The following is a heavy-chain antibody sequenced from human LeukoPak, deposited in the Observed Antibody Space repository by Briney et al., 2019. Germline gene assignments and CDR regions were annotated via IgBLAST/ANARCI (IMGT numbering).Heavy chain of an antibody. CDR3: ARGLRYFDWLDYFDY. J-gene: IGHJ4*02. Sequence: SETLSLTCTVSGGSISSSSYYWGWIRQPPGKGLEWIGSIYYSGSTYYNPSLKSRVTISVDTSKNQFSLKLSSVTAADTAVYYCARGLRYFDWLDYFDYWGQGTLVTVSS. D-gene: IGHD3-9*01. V-gene: IGHV4-39*07. CDR2: IYYSGST. CDR1: GGSISSSSYY.